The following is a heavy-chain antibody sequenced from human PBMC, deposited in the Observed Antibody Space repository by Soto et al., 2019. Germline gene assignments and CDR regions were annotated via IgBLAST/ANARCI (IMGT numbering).Heavy chain of an antibody. CDR1: GGSISNPSYY. Sequence: SETLSLTCTVSGGSISNPSYYWGWVRQPPGKGLEWIGDIFYTGRTYYSPSLKSRVTISIDTSKEQFSLNLTSVTAADTAVYYCARDKSGPADYWGQGTLVTVSS. CDR2: IFYTGRT. CDR3: ARDKSGPADY. V-gene: IGHV4-39*02. J-gene: IGHJ4*02. D-gene: IGHD5-12*01.